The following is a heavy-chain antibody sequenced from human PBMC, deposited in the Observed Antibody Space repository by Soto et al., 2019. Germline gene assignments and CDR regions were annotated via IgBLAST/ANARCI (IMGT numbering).Heavy chain of an antibody. D-gene: IGHD6-19*01. J-gene: IGHJ4*02. CDR3: ARERAVAGFDY. V-gene: IGHV1-8*01. CDR1: GYTFIRYG. CDR2: MNPNSGNT. Sequence: ASVKVFCKASGYTFIRYGINWVRQATGQGLEWMGWMNPNSGNTGYAQKFQGRVTMTRNTSISTAYMELSSLRSEDTAVYYCARERAVAGFDYWGQGTLVTVSS.